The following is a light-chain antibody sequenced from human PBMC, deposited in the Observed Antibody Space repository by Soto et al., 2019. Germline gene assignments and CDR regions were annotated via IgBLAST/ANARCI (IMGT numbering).Light chain of an antibody. V-gene: IGKV3-15*01. Sequence: EIVMTQSPATLYVSPGERATLSCXXSQRGSSNLAWYQQKPGQAPRLLIYGASTRATGIPARFSGSGSGTEFTLTISSLQSEDFAVYYCQQYSNWPPGTFGQGTKVDNK. CDR2: GAS. J-gene: IGKJ1*01. CDR1: QRGSSN. CDR3: QQYSNWPPGT.